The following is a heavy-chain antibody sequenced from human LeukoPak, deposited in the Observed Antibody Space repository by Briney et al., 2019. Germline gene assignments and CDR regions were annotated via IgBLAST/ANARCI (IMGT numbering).Heavy chain of an antibody. D-gene: IGHD2-2*01. J-gene: IGHJ6*03. Sequence: ASVKVSCKASGYTFTGYYMHWVRQAPGQGLEWMGWINPNSGGTNYAQKFQGRVTMTRDTSISTAYMELSRLRSDDTAVYYCATQGYCSSTSCYGPHYMDVWGKGTTVTISS. CDR3: ATQGYCSSTSCYGPHYMDV. CDR2: INPNSGGT. V-gene: IGHV1-2*02. CDR1: GYTFTGYY.